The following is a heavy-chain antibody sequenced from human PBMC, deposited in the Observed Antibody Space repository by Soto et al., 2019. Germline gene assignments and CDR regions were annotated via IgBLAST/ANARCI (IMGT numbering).Heavy chain of an antibody. V-gene: IGHV3-33*01. D-gene: IGHD3-22*01. Sequence: PGCSPRLSCAASGVTFNSYGMHWSLQAPGKGLEWVAVIWYDGSNKYYADSVKGRFTISRDNSKNTLYLQMNSLRAEDTAVYYCARSVVVDVYYYYYGMDVWGQGTTVTVSS. CDR3: ARSVVVDVYYYYYGMDV. CDR1: GVTFNSYG. J-gene: IGHJ6*01. CDR2: IWYDGSNK.